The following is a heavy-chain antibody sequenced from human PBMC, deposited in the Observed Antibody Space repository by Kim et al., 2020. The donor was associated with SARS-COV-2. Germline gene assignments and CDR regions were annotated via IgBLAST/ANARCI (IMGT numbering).Heavy chain of an antibody. D-gene: IGHD1-26*01. V-gene: IGHV3-30*01. Sequence: YADSVKGRFTSARDNSKNPLYLQMNSLGAEDTAVYYCARTYSGSYLALFDYWGQGTLVTVSS. CDR3: ARTYSGSYLALFDY. J-gene: IGHJ4*02.